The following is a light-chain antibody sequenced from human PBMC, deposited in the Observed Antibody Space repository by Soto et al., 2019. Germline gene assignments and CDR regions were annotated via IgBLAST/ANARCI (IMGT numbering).Light chain of an antibody. CDR2: ASS. V-gene: IGKV3-20*01. CDR1: QSVSSCY. CDR3: QQYGTSRT. Sequence: EIVLTQSPSTLSFSPGERATLSCRASQSVSSCYLAWYQQKRGQAPRLLIYASSSRATGIPDRCSGSGAGQDFTLTIIRLEADDFSVCYCQQYGTSRTFGQGTKVEIK. J-gene: IGKJ1*01.